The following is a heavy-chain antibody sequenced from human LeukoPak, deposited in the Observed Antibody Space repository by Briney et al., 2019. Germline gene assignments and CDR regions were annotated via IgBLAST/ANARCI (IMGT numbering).Heavy chain of an antibody. CDR3: ARGGHYDFWGGPDAFDI. D-gene: IGHD3-3*01. CDR1: GGSISSYF. Sequence: KSSETLSLTCTVSGGSISSYFSSWIRQPAGRGLEWIGRIYHSGRANYNPSLKSRVTVSVDMSKNQFSLKLSSVTAADTAVYYCARGGHYDFWGGPDAFDIWGQGTMVTVSS. CDR2: IYHSGRA. V-gene: IGHV4-4*07. J-gene: IGHJ3*02.